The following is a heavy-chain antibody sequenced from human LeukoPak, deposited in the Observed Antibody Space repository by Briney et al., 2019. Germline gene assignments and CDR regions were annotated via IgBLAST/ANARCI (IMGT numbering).Heavy chain of an antibody. D-gene: IGHD4-17*01. J-gene: IGHJ2*01. CDR3: SREGDYDDYGRLWYFDL. V-gene: IGHV1-2*02. CDR2: INPNSGGT. Sequence: GASVKVSCKTSGYTFTGYFVHWVRQAPGQGLEWMGWINPNSGGTNYAQKFQGRVTMTRDTSISTAYMELTRLRSDDTAMYYCSREGDYDDYGRLWYFDLWGRGTLVTVSS. CDR1: GYTFTGYF.